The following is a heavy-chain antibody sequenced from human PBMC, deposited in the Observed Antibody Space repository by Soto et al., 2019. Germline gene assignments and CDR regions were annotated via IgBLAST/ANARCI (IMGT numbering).Heavy chain of an antibody. CDR1: GFSFSRYG. CDR3: AKDGYKYKYYSDY. D-gene: IGHD5-18*01. Sequence: GSLRLSCAASGFSFSRYGIHWVRQAPGKGLEWMAVISKDGGDKEYAESVKGRCTISRENSKSTVYLQMNSLRVEDTAVYYCAKDGYKYKYYSDYWGQGTLVTVSS. V-gene: IGHV3-30*18. J-gene: IGHJ4*02. CDR2: ISKDGGDK.